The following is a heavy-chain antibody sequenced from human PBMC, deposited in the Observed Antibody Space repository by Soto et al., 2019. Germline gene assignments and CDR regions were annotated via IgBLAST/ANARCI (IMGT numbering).Heavy chain of an antibody. D-gene: IGHD5-12*01. V-gene: IGHV1-18*04. Sequence: ASVKVSCKASGYTFTSYGISWVRQAPGQGLEWMGWISAYNGNTNYAQKLQGRVTMTTDTSTSTAYTELRSLRSDDTAVYYCARDGGYDSYYYGMDVWGQGTTVTVSS. J-gene: IGHJ6*02. CDR1: GYTFTSYG. CDR3: ARDGGYDSYYYGMDV. CDR2: ISAYNGNT.